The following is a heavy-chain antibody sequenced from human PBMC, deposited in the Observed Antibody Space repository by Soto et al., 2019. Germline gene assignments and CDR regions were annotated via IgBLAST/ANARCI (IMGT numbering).Heavy chain of an antibody. D-gene: IGHD3-10*01. CDR3: ARASTSGNYWHFY. Sequence: ASVKVSCKASGYTFTDNGITWVRQAPGQGLEWMGWISCYNGDTKYAQKLQGRVTMTTDTSTSTAFMELRDLRADDTAVYFCARASTSGNYWHFYWGQGTLVTVSS. CDR1: GYTFTDNG. CDR2: ISCYNGDT. V-gene: IGHV1-18*01. J-gene: IGHJ4*02.